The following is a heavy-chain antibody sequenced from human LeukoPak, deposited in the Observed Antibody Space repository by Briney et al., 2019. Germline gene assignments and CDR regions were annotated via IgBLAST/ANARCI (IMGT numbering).Heavy chain of an antibody. CDR3: ARGSASSIQH. D-gene: IGHD6-13*01. CDR1: GGSFSGYY. J-gene: IGHJ1*01. Sequence: PSETLSLTCAAYGGSFSGYYWSWIRQPPGKGLEWIGEINHSGSTNYNPSLKSRVTISVDTSKNQFSLKLSSVTAADTAVYYCARGSASSIQHWGQGTLVTVSS. V-gene: IGHV4-34*01. CDR2: INHSGST.